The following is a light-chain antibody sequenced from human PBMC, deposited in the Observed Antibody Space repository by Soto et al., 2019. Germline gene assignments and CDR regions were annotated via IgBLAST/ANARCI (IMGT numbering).Light chain of an antibody. CDR2: EVT. Sequence: QSVLTQPPSASGSPGQSVTISCTGSSSDVGIYNYVSWYQQHPGKAPKLMVYEVTKRPSGVPDRFSGSKSGNTASLTVSGLQAEDEADYYCSSYAGSNKLVFGGGTKVTVL. CDR1: SSDVGIYNY. J-gene: IGLJ2*01. CDR3: SSYAGSNKLV. V-gene: IGLV2-8*01.